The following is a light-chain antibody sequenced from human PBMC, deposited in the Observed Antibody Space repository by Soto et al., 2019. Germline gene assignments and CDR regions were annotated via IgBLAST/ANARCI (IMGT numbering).Light chain of an antibody. CDR3: AAWDDSLNSRVV. CDR2: SNN. CDR1: SSNIGSDT. Sequence: QSVLTQPPSASGTPGQRVTISCSGSSSNIGSDTVNWYQQLPGTAPKLLIYSNNQRPSGVPDRFSGSKSGTSASLAISGLQPEDEADYYCAAWDDSLNSRVVFGGGTKLTVL. V-gene: IGLV1-44*01. J-gene: IGLJ2*01.